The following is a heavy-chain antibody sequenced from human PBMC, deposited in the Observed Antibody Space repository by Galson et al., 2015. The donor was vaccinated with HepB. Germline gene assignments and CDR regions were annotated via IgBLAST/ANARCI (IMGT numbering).Heavy chain of an antibody. J-gene: IGHJ6*02. CDR3: ARRGSYYYYGMDV. CDR1: GFTFSSYS. CDR2: ISSSSSTI. Sequence: SLRLSCAASGFTFSSYSMNWVRQAPGKGLEWVSYISSSSSTIYYADSVKGRFTISRGNAKNSLYLQMNSLRAEDTAVYYCARRGSYYYYGMDVWGQGTTVTVSS. D-gene: IGHD3-16*01. V-gene: IGHV3-48*01.